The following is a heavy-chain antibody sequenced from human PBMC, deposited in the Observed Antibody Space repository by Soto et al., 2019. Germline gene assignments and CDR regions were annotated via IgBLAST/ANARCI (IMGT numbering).Heavy chain of an antibody. D-gene: IGHD6-13*01. Sequence: QVQLVQSGAEVKKPGSSVKVSCKASGGTFSSYAISWVRQAPGQGLEWMGGIIPIFGTANYAQKFQGRVTITADESTSKAYLELSSLRSEDTAVYYCARIITAAADYYYYYGMDVWGQGTTVTVSS. CDR1: GGTFSSYA. CDR2: IIPIFGTA. CDR3: ARIITAAADYYYYYGMDV. V-gene: IGHV1-69*01. J-gene: IGHJ6*02.